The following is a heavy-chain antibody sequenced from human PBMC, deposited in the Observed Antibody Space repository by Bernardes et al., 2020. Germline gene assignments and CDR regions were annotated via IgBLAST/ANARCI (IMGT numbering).Heavy chain of an antibody. J-gene: IGHJ5*02. V-gene: IGHV4-59*01. CDR2: VYYSGST. Sequence: SETLSLTCTVSGGSISSYYLSWIRQPPGKGLEWIGYVYYSGSTNYNPSLKSRVTISVDTSKNQFSLKLTSVTAADTAVYYCAREIDYGGNSGWFDPWGQGTLVTVSS. D-gene: IGHD4-17*01. CDR1: GGSISSYY. CDR3: AREIDYGGNSGWFDP.